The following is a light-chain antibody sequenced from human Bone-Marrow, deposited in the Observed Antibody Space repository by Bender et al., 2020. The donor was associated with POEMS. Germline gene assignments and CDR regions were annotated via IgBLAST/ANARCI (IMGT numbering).Light chain of an antibody. CDR2: QDN. J-gene: IGLJ1*01. CDR3: QVWDSSLFYV. Sequence: SYDLTQPPSVSVSPGQTASITCSGDKLGDKYVCWYQQKPGQSPLVVIYQDNKRPSGIPERFSGSSSANTATLTISGTQALDEADYYCQVWDSSLFYVFGTGTKVTVL. CDR1: KLGDKY. V-gene: IGLV3-1*01.